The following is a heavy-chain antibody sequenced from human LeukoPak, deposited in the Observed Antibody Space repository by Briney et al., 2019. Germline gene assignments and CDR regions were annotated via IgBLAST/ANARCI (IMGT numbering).Heavy chain of an antibody. V-gene: IGHV4-59*08. J-gene: IGHJ4*02. CDR2: IYYSGST. D-gene: IGHD3-16*02. CDR3: ARLRIGYVWGSYRSDNPKYYFDY. CDR1: GGSISSYY. Sequence: SETLSLTCTVSGGSISSYYWSWIRQSPGKGLEWIRYIYYSGSTNYNPSLKSRVTISVDTSKNQFSLKLSSVTAADTAVYYCARLRIGYVWGSYRSDNPKYYFDYWGQGTLVTVSS.